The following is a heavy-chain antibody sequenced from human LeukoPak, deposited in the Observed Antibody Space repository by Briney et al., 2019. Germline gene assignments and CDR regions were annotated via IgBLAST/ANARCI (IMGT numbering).Heavy chain of an antibody. CDR1: GYTFTSYG. CDR2: ISAYNGNT. Sequence: ASVKVSCKASGYTFTSYGISWVRQAPGQGLEWMGWISAYNGNTNYAQKLQGRVTMTTDTSTSTAYMELRSLRSDDTAVYYCARYRARRHCSSTSCYLYDYYYGMDVWGQGTTVTVSS. J-gene: IGHJ6*02. D-gene: IGHD2-2*01. V-gene: IGHV1-18*01. CDR3: ARYRARRHCSSTSCYLYDYYYGMDV.